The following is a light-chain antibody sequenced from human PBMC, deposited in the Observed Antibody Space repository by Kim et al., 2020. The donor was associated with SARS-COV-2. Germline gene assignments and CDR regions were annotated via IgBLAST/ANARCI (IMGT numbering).Light chain of an antibody. J-gene: IGKJ3*01. V-gene: IGKV1-33*01. CDR2: DAS. Sequence: DIQLTQSPSSLSASIGDRVTITCQASQDISTYLNWYQQKPGKAPKLLISDASTLEHGVPSRFSGSGSGTDFTFTISRLQPEDIASYYCQQYDDRPPFTFGPGTKVVSN. CDR3: QQYDDRPPFT. CDR1: QDISTY.